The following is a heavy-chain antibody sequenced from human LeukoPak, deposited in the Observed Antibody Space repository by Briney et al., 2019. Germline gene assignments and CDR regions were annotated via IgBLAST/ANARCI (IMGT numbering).Heavy chain of an antibody. V-gene: IGHV1-69*06. Sequence: GASVKVSCKASGGTFSSYAISWVRQAPGQGLEWMGGIIPIFGTANYAQKFQGRVTITADKSTSTAYMELSSLRSEDTAVYYCARALKYYDILTGSNWFDPWGQETLVTVSS. CDR1: GGTFSSYA. CDR2: IIPIFGTA. CDR3: ARALKYYDILTGSNWFDP. D-gene: IGHD3-9*01. J-gene: IGHJ5*02.